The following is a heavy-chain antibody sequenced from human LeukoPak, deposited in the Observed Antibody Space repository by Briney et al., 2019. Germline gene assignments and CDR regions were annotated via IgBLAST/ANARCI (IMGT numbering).Heavy chain of an antibody. J-gene: IGHJ4*02. V-gene: IGHV4-39*01. CDR3: ARTATIAAAGTNRAFDY. CDR1: GDFLSSGDYY. Sequence: SETLSLTCTVSGDFLSSGDYYWGWIRQSPGKGLTWIGSIYYSGSTLYNASFESRVTMSVDTSKNQFSLKLRSVTAADTAVYYCARTATIAAAGTNRAFDYWGQGTLVTVSS. CDR2: IYYSGST. D-gene: IGHD6-13*01.